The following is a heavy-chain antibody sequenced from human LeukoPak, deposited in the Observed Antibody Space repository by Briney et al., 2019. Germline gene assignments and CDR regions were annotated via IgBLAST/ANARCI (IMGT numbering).Heavy chain of an antibody. CDR2: INPSGGST. CDR3: ARDLSVGELPDC. CDR1: GYTFTSYY. J-gene: IGHJ4*02. V-gene: IGHV1-46*01. Sequence: GASVKVSCKASGYTFTSYYMHWVRQAPGQGLEWMGIINPSGGSTSCAQKFQGRVTMTRDTSTSTVYMELSSLRSEDTAVYYCARDLSVGELPDCWGQGTLVTVSS. D-gene: IGHD1-26*01.